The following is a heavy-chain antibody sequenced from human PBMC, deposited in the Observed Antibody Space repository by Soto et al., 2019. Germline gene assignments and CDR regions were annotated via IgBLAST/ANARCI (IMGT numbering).Heavy chain of an antibody. CDR1: GFTFSSYW. V-gene: IGHV3-7*01. Sequence: GGSLRLSCAASGFTFSSYWMSWVRQAPGKGLEWVANIKQDGSEKYYVDSLKGRFTISRDNAKNLLYLQMNSLRAEDTAVYYCARDPGYSSGWDQYYFDYWGQGTLVTVSS. D-gene: IGHD6-19*01. CDR3: ARDPGYSSGWDQYYFDY. CDR2: IKQDGSEK. J-gene: IGHJ4*02.